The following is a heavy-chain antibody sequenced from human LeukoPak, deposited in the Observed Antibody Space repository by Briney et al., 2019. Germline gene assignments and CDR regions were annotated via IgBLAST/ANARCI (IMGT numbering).Heavy chain of an antibody. Sequence: GGSLRLSCAASGFTFSSYAMSWVRQAPGKGLEWVANIKQDGSQKYYVDSVRGRFTISRDNAENSLYLQMNSLTAEDTAVYYCARLYCSGASCYANLDYWGQGTLVAVSS. CDR3: ARLYCSGASCYANLDY. CDR1: GFTFSSYA. V-gene: IGHV3-7*04. D-gene: IGHD2-15*01. J-gene: IGHJ4*02. CDR2: IKQDGSQK.